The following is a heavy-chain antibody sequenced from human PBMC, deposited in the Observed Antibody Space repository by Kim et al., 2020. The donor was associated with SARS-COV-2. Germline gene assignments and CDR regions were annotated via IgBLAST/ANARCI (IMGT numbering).Heavy chain of an antibody. CDR3: VRDREAARPGWFDP. V-gene: IGHV1-18*04. J-gene: IGHJ5*02. Sequence: ASVKVSCKASGYTFTTFGISWVRQAPGQRLEWMGWISVYNGKTDYAQNFQGRVTMTTDTSTGTAYLELRSLRSDDTAVYYCVRDREAARPGWFDPWGQGTLVTVSS. CDR2: ISVYNGKT. CDR1: GYTFTTFG. D-gene: IGHD6-6*01.